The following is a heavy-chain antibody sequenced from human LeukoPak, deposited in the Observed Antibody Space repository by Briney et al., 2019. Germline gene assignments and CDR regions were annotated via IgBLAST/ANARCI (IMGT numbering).Heavy chain of an antibody. D-gene: IGHD7-27*01. CDR3: ARSKLGIYWYFDL. CDR2: IIPIFGTA. V-gene: IGHV1-69*13. CDR1: GGTFSSYA. J-gene: IGHJ2*01. Sequence: SVKVSCKASGGTFSSYAISWVRQAPGQGLERMGGIIPIFGTANYAQKFQGRVTITADESTSTAYMELSSLRSENTAVYYCARSKLGIYWYFDLWGRGTLVTVSS.